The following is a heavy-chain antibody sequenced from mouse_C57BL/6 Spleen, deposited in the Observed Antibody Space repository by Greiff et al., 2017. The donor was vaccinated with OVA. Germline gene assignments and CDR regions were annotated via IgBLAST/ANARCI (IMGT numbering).Heavy chain of an antibody. CDR1: GYTFTSYW. CDR3: ARLYYDYDRDYFDY. CDR2: IHPNSGST. J-gene: IGHJ2*01. V-gene: IGHV1-64*01. D-gene: IGHD2-4*01. Sequence: QVQLQQPGAELVKPGASVKLSCKASGYTFTSYWMHWVKQRPGQGLEWIGMIHPNSGSTNYNEKFKSKATLTVDKSSSTAYMQLSSLTSEDSAVYYCARLYYDYDRDYFDYWGQGTTLTVSS.